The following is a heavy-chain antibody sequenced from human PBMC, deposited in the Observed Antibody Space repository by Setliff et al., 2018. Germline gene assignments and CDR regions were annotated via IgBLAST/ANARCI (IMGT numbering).Heavy chain of an antibody. D-gene: IGHD2-2*01. CDR3: ARKSRNIVVVPAAVIYYYYYYMDV. J-gene: IGHJ6*03. V-gene: IGHV4-34*01. CDR1: SGSFSGYY. Sequence: AVYSGSFSGYYWSWIRQPPGKGLEWIGEINHSGSTNYNPSLKSRVTISVDTSKNQFSLKLSSVTAADTAVYYCARKSRNIVVVPAAVIYYYYYYMDVWGKGTTVTVSS. CDR2: INHSGST.